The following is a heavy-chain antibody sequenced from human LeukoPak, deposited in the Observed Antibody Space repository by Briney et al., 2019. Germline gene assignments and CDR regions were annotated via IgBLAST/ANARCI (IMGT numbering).Heavy chain of an antibody. J-gene: IGHJ4*02. CDR1: GGSFSGYY. V-gene: IGHV4-34*01. Sequence: SETLSLTCAVYGGSFSGYYWSWIRQPPGKGPEWIGEINHSGSTNYNPSLKSRVTISVDTSKNQFSLKLSSVTAADTAVYYCAREWELASLDYWGQGTLVTVSS. CDR3: AREWELASLDY. D-gene: IGHD1-26*01. CDR2: INHSGST.